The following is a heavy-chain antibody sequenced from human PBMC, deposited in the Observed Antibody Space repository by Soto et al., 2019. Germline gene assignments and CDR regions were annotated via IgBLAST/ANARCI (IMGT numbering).Heavy chain of an antibody. J-gene: IGHJ4*02. CDR2: ISAYNGNT. CDR1: GYTFTSYG. Sequence: ASVKVSCKASGYTFTSYGISWVRQAAGQGLEGMGWISAYNGNTNYAQKLQGRVTITTDTSTSTAYMELRSLRSDDTAVYCGATSTVTTKGGVGYWGQGTLVTGPS. D-gene: IGHD4-4*01. CDR3: ATSTVTTKGGVGY. V-gene: IGHV1-18*04.